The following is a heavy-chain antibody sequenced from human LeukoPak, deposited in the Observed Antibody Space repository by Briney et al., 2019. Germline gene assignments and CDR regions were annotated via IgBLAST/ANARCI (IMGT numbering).Heavy chain of an antibody. D-gene: IGHD6-6*01. Sequence: PGGSLRLSCAASGFTFSSYGMHWVRQAPGKGLEWVAFIRYDGSNKYYADSVKGRCTISGDNSKNTLYLQMNSLRAEDTAVYYCAELYEQLAYYYYYYMDVWGKGTTVTVSS. CDR2: IRYDGSNK. J-gene: IGHJ6*03. CDR1: GFTFSSYG. V-gene: IGHV3-30*02. CDR3: AELYEQLAYYYYYYMDV.